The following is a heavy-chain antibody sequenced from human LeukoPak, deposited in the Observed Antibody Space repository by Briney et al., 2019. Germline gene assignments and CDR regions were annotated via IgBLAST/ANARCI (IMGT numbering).Heavy chain of an antibody. J-gene: IGHJ5*02. Sequence: PGGSLRLSCAASGFTFSSYAMSWVRQVPGKRLEWVSAISSGAGTTGYADSVKGRFTISRVNSKSTIYLQMNSLRAEDTAIYYCAKDLEQSYSGWSTSYDAWGQGTLVTLFS. V-gene: IGHV3-23*01. D-gene: IGHD6-19*01. CDR3: AKDLEQSYSGWSTSYDA. CDR1: GFTFSSYA. CDR2: ISSGAGTT.